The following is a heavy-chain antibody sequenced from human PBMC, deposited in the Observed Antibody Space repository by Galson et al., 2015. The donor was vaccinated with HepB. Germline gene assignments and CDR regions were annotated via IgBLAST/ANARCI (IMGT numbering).Heavy chain of an antibody. J-gene: IGHJ4*02. CDR1: GFTFSSYS. CDR3: ARDKGSRSGTFDY. Sequence: SLRLSCAASGFTFSSYSMNWVRQAPGKGLEWVSYISSSSSYTNYADSVKGRFTISRDNAKNSLYLQMNSLRAEDTAVYYCARDKGSRSGTFDYWGQGTLVTVSS. CDR2: ISSSSSYT. D-gene: IGHD6-13*01. V-gene: IGHV3-21*05.